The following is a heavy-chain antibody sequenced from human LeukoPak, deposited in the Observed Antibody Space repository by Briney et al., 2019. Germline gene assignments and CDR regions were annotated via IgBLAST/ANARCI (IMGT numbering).Heavy chain of an antibody. V-gene: IGHV4-59*08. D-gene: IGHD2-8*02. CDR3: AGHRPRNTVDF. Sequence: SETLTLTCTVSGGSISSYYWSWIRQPPGKGLEWIGYIYYSGSTNYNPSLKSRVTISVDTSKNQFSLKLSSVTAADTAVYYCAGHRPRNTVDFWGQGTLVTVSS. CDR2: IYYSGST. J-gene: IGHJ4*02. CDR1: GGSISSYY.